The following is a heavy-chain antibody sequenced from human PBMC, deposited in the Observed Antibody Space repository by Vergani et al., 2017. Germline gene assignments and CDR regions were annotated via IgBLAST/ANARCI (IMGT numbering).Heavy chain of an antibody. J-gene: IGHJ2*01. D-gene: IGHD1-1*01. CDR1: GFTFSDYY. V-gene: IGHV3-7*01. Sequence: VQLVESGGGLVKPGGSLRLSCAASGFTFSDYYMSWVRQAPGKGLEWVANIKQDGSEKYYVDSVKGRFTISRDNAKNSLYLQMNSLRAEDTAVYYCARVSSGTTRVPPKNRQYWYFDLWGRGTLVTVSS. CDR2: IKQDGSEK. CDR3: ARVSSGTTRVPPKNRQYWYFDL.